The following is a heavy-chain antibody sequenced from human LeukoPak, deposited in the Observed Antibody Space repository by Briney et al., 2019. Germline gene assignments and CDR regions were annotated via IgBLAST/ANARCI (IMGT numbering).Heavy chain of an antibody. V-gene: IGHV1-3*03. CDR1: GYTFTSYA. J-gene: IGHJ6*03. CDR3: ARDSGSYYYYYMDV. Sequence: ASVKVSCKASGYTFTSYAMHWVRQAPGQRLEWMGWINAGNGNTKYSQELQGRVTITRDTSASTAYMELSSLRSEDMAVYYCARDSGSYYYYYMDVWGKGTTVTVSS. D-gene: IGHD1-26*01. CDR2: INAGNGNT.